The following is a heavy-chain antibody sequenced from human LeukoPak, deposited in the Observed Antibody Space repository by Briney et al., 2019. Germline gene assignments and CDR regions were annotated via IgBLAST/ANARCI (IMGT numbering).Heavy chain of an antibody. D-gene: IGHD6-19*01. J-gene: IGHJ4*02. CDR2: INPSGGST. Sequence: ASAKVSCKASGYTFTNYYIHWVRQAPGQGLEWMGIINPSGGSTSYAQKFQGRVTMTRDTSTSTVCMELSSLRSEDTAVYYCARGGIAVAGRYWGQGTLVTVSS. CDR3: ARGGIAVAGRY. V-gene: IGHV1-46*01. CDR1: GYTFTNYY.